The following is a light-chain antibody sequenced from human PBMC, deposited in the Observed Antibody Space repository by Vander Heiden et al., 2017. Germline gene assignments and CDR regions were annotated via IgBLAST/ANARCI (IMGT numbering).Light chain of an antibody. V-gene: IGKV2-28*01. CDR3: MQALQTRIT. CDR2: LGS. CDR1: QSLLHSNGYNY. Sequence: DIVMTQSPLSLPVSPGEPASISCRSSQSLLHSNGYNYLDWYQQKPGQSPQLLIYLGSNRASGVPDRFSGSGSGTDFTLNISSVEAEDVGVYYCMQALQTRITFGQGTRLEMK. J-gene: IGKJ5*01.